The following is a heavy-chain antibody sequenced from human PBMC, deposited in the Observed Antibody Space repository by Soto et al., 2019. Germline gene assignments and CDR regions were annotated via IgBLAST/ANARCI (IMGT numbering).Heavy chain of an antibody. CDR1: GFTFSSYA. Sequence: SLRLSCSASGFTFSSYAMHWVRQAPGKGLEYVSAITSNGGSTYYPDSMNGRFTIFRDNSENTLDLQMNSLRAEDTAVYYCAKEFRTSGSRNAFDLWGQGTMVTVSS. D-gene: IGHD1-26*01. CDR3: AKEFRTSGSRNAFDL. V-gene: IGHV3-64*04. J-gene: IGHJ3*01. CDR2: ITSNGGST.